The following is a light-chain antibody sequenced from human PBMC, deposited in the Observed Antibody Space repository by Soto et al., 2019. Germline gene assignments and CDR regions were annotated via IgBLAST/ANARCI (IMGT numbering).Light chain of an antibody. CDR2: AAS. V-gene: IGKV1-39*01. Sequence: DIQMTQSPSSLSPSVGDRVTITCRASQTISTFLNWYQQKPGKAPNLLIYAASSLQSGVPARFSGSGSGTDFTLTISSLQPEDFVTYYCQQTYSFPRTFGQGTRVEIK. CDR3: QQTYSFPRT. CDR1: QTISTF. J-gene: IGKJ1*01.